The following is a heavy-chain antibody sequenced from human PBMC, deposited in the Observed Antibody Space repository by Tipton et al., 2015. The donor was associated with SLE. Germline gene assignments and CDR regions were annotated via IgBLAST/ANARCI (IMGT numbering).Heavy chain of an antibody. Sequence: TLSLTCTVSGGSISSYYWSWIRQPPGKGLEWVGYIFYSGSTNSNPFLKSRVTISVDTSKNQFSLNLRSVTAADTAVYYCARLLWFGEGDYWGQGTLVTVSS. CDR1: GGSISSYY. J-gene: IGHJ4*02. CDR3: ARLLWFGEGDY. D-gene: IGHD3-10*01. V-gene: IGHV4-59*01. CDR2: IFYSGST.